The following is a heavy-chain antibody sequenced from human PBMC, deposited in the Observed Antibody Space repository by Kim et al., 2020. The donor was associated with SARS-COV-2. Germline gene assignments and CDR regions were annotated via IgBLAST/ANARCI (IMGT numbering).Heavy chain of an antibody. J-gene: IGHJ6*02. Sequence: ASVKVSCKASGYRFTTYAMNWVRQAPGQGLEWMGWINTNTGNPTYAQGFTGRFVFSLDTSVSTAYLQISSLKAEDTAVYYCARDPRLRGDYYSMDVWGQGTTVTVSS. CDR3: ARDPRLRGDYYSMDV. D-gene: IGHD3-16*01. CDR1: GYRFTTYA. CDR2: INTNTGNP. V-gene: IGHV7-4-1*02.